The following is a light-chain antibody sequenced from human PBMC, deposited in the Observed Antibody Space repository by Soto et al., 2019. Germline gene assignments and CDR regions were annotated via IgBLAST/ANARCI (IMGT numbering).Light chain of an antibody. CDR2: DAS. J-gene: IGKJ4*01. Sequence: EIVLTQSPATLSLSPGERATLSCRASESVSSYLAWYQQKPGQAPRLLIYDASNRATSTPARFSGSGSGTDFTLTISSLEPEDFAVYYCQQRRNWPTFGGWTKLEIK. CDR3: QQRRNWPT. V-gene: IGKV3-11*01. CDR1: ESVSSY.